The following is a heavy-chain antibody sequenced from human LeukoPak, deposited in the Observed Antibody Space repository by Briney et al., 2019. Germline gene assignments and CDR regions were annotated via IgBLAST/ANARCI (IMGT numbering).Heavy chain of an antibody. CDR3: ANGHLAPFDY. CDR2: TSGSSGTT. V-gene: IGHV3-23*01. J-gene: IGHJ4*02. D-gene: IGHD5-12*01. CDR1: GFTIRSYG. Sequence: GGSLRLSCAASGFTIRSYGMSWVRQAPGKGLEWVSATSGSSGTTYYADSVKGRFTISRDNSKNTLYLQMNSLRAEDAAVYYCANGHLAPFDYWGQGTLVTVSS.